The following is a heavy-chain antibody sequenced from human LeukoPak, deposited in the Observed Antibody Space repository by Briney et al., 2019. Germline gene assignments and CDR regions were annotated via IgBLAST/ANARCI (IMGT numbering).Heavy chain of an antibody. D-gene: IGHD3-10*02. J-gene: IGHJ4*02. CDR1: GFRFGGYA. V-gene: IGHV3-49*04. Sequence: GGSLRLSCTGSGFRFGGYALSWVRQAPGKGLEWVGFIRSKALYGTSEYAATVEGRFTISRDDFNNIAYLQMNSLKTEDTAVYFCVRESVRDYYFYYSGQGTLVTVSS. CDR2: IRSKALYGTS. CDR3: VRESVRDYYFYY.